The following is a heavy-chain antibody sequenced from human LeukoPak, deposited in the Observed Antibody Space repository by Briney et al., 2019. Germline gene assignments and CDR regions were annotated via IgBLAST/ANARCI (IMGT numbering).Heavy chain of an antibody. CDR1: GGSFSSYY. V-gene: IGHV4-4*07. Sequence: SETLSLTCTVSGGSFSSYYWSWIRQPAGRGLEWIGRIYTSGSTNYNPSLKSRVTMSVDTSKNQFSLKLSSVTAADTAVYYCAREEYYYDSSGYYSLFDYWGQGTLVTVSS. CDR2: IYTSGST. CDR3: AREEYYYDSSGYYSLFDY. D-gene: IGHD3-22*01. J-gene: IGHJ4*02.